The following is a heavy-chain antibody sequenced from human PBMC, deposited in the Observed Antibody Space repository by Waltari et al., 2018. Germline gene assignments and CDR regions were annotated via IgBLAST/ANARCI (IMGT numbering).Heavy chain of an antibody. CDR1: GGSFSGYY. CDR2: INHSGST. Sequence: QVQLQQWGAGLLKPSETLSLTCAVYGGSFSGYYWSWIRQPPGKGLEWIGEINHSGSTNYNPSLKSRVTISVDTSKTQFSLKLSSVTAADTAVYYCARVLTTDIVVVPAAKGGWFDPWGQGTLVTVSS. V-gene: IGHV4-34*01. J-gene: IGHJ5*02. CDR3: ARVLTTDIVVVPAAKGGWFDP. D-gene: IGHD2-2*01.